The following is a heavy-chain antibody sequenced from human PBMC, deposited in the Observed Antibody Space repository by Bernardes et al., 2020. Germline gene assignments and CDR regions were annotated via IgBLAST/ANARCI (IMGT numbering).Heavy chain of an antibody. CDR1: GDSISSYY. V-gene: IGHV4-59*01. CDR2: IYYSGST. CDR3: ARGKSALNWFDP. J-gene: IGHJ5*02. Sequence: SETLSLTCTVSGDSISSYYWSWIRQPPGKGLEWNGHIYYSGSTNYNPSLKSRVTMSVDTSKNQFSLKLTSVTAADTAVYYCARGKSALNWFDPWGQGTLVTVSS. D-gene: IGHD3-16*01.